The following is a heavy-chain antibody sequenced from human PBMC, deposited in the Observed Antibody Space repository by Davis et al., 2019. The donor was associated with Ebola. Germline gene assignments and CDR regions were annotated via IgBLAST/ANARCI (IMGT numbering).Heavy chain of an antibody. V-gene: IGHV3-7*03. D-gene: IGHD2-8*01. Sequence: PGGSLRLSCVVSGFTFSSYWMSWVRQAPGKGLEWVANIKQDGSEKYYVDSVKGRFTISRDNAKNSLYLQMNSLRAEDTAVYYCAKVPGEAVYATRYFDYWGQGTLVTVSS. J-gene: IGHJ4*02. CDR3: AKVPGEAVYATRYFDY. CDR1: GFTFSSYW. CDR2: IKQDGSEK.